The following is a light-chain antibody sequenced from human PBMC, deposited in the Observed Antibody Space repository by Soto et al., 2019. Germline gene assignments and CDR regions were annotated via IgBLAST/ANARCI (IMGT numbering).Light chain of an antibody. CDR2: DAS. V-gene: IGKV1-5*01. CDR3: QQYNSYPWT. CDR1: QSISSW. J-gene: IGKJ1*01. Sequence: DIQMTQSPSTLSASVGDRVTITCRASQSISSWLAWYQQKPGKAPKVLIYDASNLESGVPSRFSGSGSGTEFTLTISSLQPDDFATYYCQQYNSYPWTFGQGTQVEIK.